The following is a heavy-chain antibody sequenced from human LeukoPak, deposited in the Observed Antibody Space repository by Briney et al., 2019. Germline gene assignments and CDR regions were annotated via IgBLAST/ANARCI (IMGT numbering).Heavy chain of an antibody. J-gene: IGHJ6*02. V-gene: IGHV3-23*01. Sequence: GGSLRLSCAASGFIFSSYAMSWVRQAPGKGLEWVSAISGSGGSTYYADSVKGRFTISRDNSKNTLYLQMNSLRAEDTAVYYCAKRSRLDYDFWSGYYTDYYGMDVWGQGTTVTVSS. CDR3: AKRSRLDYDFWSGYYTDYYGMDV. CDR2: ISGSGGST. CDR1: GFIFSSYA. D-gene: IGHD3-3*01.